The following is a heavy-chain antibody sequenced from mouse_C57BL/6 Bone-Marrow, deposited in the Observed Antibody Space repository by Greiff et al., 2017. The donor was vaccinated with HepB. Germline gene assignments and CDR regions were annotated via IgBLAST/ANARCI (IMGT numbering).Heavy chain of an antibody. Sequence: EVQVVESGGGLVKPGGSLKLSCAASGFTFSSYAMSWVRQTPEKRLEWVATISDGGSYTYYPDNVKGRFTISRDNAKNNLYLQMSHLKSEDTAMYYCARVPYDGYLFAYWGQGTLVTVSA. J-gene: IGHJ3*01. V-gene: IGHV5-4*01. D-gene: IGHD2-3*01. CDR3: ARVPYDGYLFAY. CDR1: GFTFSSYA. CDR2: ISDGGSYT.